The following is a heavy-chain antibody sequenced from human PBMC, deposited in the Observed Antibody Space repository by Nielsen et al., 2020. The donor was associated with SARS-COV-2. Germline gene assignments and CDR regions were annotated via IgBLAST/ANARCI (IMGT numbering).Heavy chain of an antibody. J-gene: IGHJ4*02. V-gene: IGHV4-59*01. CDR1: GGSISSYY. D-gene: IGHD1-26*01. CDR2: IYYSGST. CDR3: ARALVGYDY. Sequence: SETLSPTCTVSGGSISSYYWSWIRQLPGKGLEWIGYIYYSGSTNYNPSLKSRVTISVDTSKNQFSLKLSSVTAADTAVYYCARALVGYDYWGQGTLVTVSS.